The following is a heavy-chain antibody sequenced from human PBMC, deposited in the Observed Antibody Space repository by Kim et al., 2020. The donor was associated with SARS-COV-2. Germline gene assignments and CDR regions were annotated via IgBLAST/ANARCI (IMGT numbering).Heavy chain of an antibody. CDR2: ISYDGSNK. CDR3: AKVAMRGAIDY. J-gene: IGHJ4*02. CDR1: GFTFSSYG. D-gene: IGHD1-26*01. V-gene: IGHV3-30*18. Sequence: GGSLRLSCAASGFTFSSYGMHWVRQAPGKGLEWVAVISYDGSNKYYADSVKGRFTISRDNSKNTLYLQMNSLRAEDTAVYYCAKVAMRGAIDYWGQGTLVTVSS.